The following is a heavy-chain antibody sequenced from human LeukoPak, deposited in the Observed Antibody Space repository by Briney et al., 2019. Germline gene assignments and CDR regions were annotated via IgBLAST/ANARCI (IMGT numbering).Heavy chain of an antibody. Sequence: SETLSLTCTVSGDSISSYYWSWIRQPPGKGLEWIGFFYYSGSTNYNPSLKSRVTISLDTSKSQFSLKLSSVTAADTAVYYCARALRGYSSGNYYYYYGLDVWGRGTTVTVSS. D-gene: IGHD5-18*01. J-gene: IGHJ6*02. CDR2: FYYSGST. V-gene: IGHV4-59*01. CDR1: GDSISSYY. CDR3: ARALRGYSSGNYYYYYGLDV.